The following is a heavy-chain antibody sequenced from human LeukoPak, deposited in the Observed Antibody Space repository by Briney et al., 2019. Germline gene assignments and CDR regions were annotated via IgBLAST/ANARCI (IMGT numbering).Heavy chain of an antibody. CDR1: GGSFSGYY. J-gene: IGHJ6*02. V-gene: IGHV4-34*01. CDR2: INHSGST. D-gene: IGHD2-2*01. CDR3: ARFVSPRDIAVVPAAKPAYGMDV. Sequence: SETLSLTCAVYGGSFSGYYWSWIRQPPGKGLEWIGEINHSGSTNYNPSLKSRVTISVDTSKNQFSLKLSSVTAADTAVYYCARFVSPRDIAVVPAAKPAYGMDVWGQGTTVTVSS.